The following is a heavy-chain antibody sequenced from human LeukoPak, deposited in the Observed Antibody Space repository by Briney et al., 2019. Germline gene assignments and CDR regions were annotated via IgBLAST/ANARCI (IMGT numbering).Heavy chain of an antibody. Sequence: SETLSLTCTVPGGSISSYYWSWIRQPPGKGLEWIGYIYYIGSTNYNPYLKSRVTISVATSKSQFSLKLSSVTAADTAVYYCAVNDYVGWFDPWGQGTLVTVSS. V-gene: IGHV4-59*01. CDR2: IYYIGST. J-gene: IGHJ5*02. D-gene: IGHD4-17*01. CDR3: AVNDYVGWFDP. CDR1: GGSISSYY.